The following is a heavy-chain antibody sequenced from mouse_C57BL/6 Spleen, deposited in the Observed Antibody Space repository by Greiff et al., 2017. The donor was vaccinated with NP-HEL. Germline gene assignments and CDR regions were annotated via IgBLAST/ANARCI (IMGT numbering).Heavy chain of an antibody. CDR1: GFSLTSYG. CDR3: AKGGFYYYGLPCNYYAMDY. V-gene: IGHV2-4*01. D-gene: IGHD1-1*01. Sequence: QVQLKESGPGLVQPSQSLSITCTVSGFSLTSYGVHWVRQPPGKGLEWLGVIWSGGSTDYNAAFISRLRISKDNSKSQVFFKMNILQADDTAIYYCAKGGFYYYGLPCNYYAMDYWGQGTSVTVSS. CDR2: IWSGGST. J-gene: IGHJ4*01.